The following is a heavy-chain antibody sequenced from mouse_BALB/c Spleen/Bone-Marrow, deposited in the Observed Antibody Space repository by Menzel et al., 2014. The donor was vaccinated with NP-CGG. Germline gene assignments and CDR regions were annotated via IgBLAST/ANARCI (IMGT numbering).Heavy chain of an antibody. Sequence: EVMLVESGGGLVKPGGSLKLSCAASGFTFSDYYMYWVRQTPGKRLEWVATISDGGSYTYYPDSVKGRFTISRDNAKNNLYLQMSSLKSEDTAMYYCARDALYRYDGGYAMDYWGQGTSVTVSS. CDR3: ARDALYRYDGGYAMDY. CDR2: ISDGGSYT. V-gene: IGHV5-4*02. CDR1: GFTFSDYY. J-gene: IGHJ4*01. D-gene: IGHD2-14*01.